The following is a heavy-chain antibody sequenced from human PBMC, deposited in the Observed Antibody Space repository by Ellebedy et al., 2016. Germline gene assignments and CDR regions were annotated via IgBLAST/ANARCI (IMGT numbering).Heavy chain of an antibody. V-gene: IGHV4-34*01. CDR1: GGSFSGYY. J-gene: IGHJ4*02. CDR2: INHSGST. CDR3: ARGPRYYDILTGYYLASTTFDY. D-gene: IGHD3-9*01. Sequence: SETLSLTXAVYGGSFSGYYWSWIRQPPGKGLEWIGEINHSGSTNYNPSLKSRVTISVDTSKNQFSLKLSSVTAADTAVYYCARGPRYYDILTGYYLASTTFDYWGQGTLVTVSS.